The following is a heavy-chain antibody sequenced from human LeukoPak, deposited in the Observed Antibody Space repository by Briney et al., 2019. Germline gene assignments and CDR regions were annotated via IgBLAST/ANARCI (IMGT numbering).Heavy chain of an antibody. CDR2: INPNSGGI. CDR3: ARASPVAGNFDY. D-gene: IGHD6-19*01. CDR1: GYTFNGYY. J-gene: IGHJ4*02. Sequence: ASVKVSCKASGYTFNGYYMHWVRQAPGQGLEWMGWINPNSGGINYAQDFQGRVTLTRDTSISTAYMELSRLRSDDTAMYYCARASPVAGNFDYWGQGTLVTVSS. V-gene: IGHV1-2*02.